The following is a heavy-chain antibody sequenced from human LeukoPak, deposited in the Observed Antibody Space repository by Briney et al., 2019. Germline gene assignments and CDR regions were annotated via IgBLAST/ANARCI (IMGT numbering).Heavy chain of an antibody. V-gene: IGHV5-51*01. D-gene: IGHD6-19*01. CDR2: IYPGDSDT. J-gene: IGHJ4*02. CDR1: GYSFTSYW. Sequence: GESLKISCKGSGYSFTSYWIAWVRQMPGKGLEWTGIIYPGDSDTRYSPSFQGQVAVSADKSINTAYLQWSSLKASDTAVYYCARRTIAVGAYDYWAQGTLVTVSS. CDR3: ARRTIAVGAYDY.